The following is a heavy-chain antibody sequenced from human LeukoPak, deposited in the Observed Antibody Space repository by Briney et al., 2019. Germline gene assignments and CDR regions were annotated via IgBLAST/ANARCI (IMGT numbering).Heavy chain of an antibody. V-gene: IGHV3-48*03. J-gene: IGHJ4*02. CDR3: ARLEYYYVSGNYYKLFDY. D-gene: IGHD3-10*01. Sequence: GGSLRLSCEGSGFTFSSYEMNWVRQAPGKGLEWVSDISSSGSTIYFADSVKGRFTISRDNAKNSLYLQMNSLRDEDTAVYYCARLEYYYVSGNYYKLFDYWGQGTLVTV. CDR1: GFTFSSYE. CDR2: ISSSGSTI.